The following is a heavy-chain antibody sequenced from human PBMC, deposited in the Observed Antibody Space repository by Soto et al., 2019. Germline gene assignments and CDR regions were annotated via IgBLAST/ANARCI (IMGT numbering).Heavy chain of an antibody. CDR3: ARDKITGLFDY. V-gene: IGHV4-34*01. J-gene: IGHJ4*02. D-gene: IGHD2-8*02. Sequence: SETLSLTCAVYGGSFSGYYWTWIRQPPGTGLEWIGEINHSGSTNYNPSLKSRVTVSVDTSKNQFSLKLTSVTAADTAVYYCARDKITGLFDYWGQGTLVT. CDR2: INHSGST. CDR1: GGSFSGYY.